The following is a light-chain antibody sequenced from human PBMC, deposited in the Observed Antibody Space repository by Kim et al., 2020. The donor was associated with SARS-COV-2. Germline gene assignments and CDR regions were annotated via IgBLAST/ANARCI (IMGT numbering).Light chain of an antibody. CDR1: SSDIGTHNY. CDR3: SSYASTTLLYV. V-gene: IGLV2-8*01. CDR2: NVN. J-gene: IGLJ1*01. Sequence: QSVTISCTGTSSDIGTHNYVSWYQQQPGEVPKLIIYNVNQRPSGVPDRFSGSKSGNTASLTVSGLQYEDEADYYCSSYASTTLLYVFGSGTKVTVL.